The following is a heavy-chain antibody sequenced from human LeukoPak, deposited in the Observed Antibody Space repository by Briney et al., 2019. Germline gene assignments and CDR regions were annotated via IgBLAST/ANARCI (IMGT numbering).Heavy chain of an antibody. V-gene: IGHV3-21*01. CDR1: GFGFSSYT. CDR3: ARDGRCGGDCYAY. Sequence: GGSPRLSCAASGFGFSSYTMNWVRQAPGKGLEWVSIISSSSSYIYYADSVEGRFTISRDNAKNALYLQMNSLRVEDTAVYYCARDGRCGGDCYAYWGQGTLVTVSS. J-gene: IGHJ4*02. CDR2: ISSSSSYI. D-gene: IGHD2-21*02.